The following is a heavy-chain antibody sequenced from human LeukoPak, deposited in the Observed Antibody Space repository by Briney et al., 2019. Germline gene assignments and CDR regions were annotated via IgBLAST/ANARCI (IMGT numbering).Heavy chain of an antibody. J-gene: IGHJ5*02. Sequence: GDSVKVSCKGSGYTFRSYGITWVRQAPGQGLEWMGWISGYNGYTHYAHNLQGRVTMTTDTSTSTAYMELRSLRSDDTAVYYCARDEARYSSGYYPNWFDPWGQGTLVTVSS. CDR2: ISGYNGYT. CDR1: GYTFRSYG. V-gene: IGHV1-18*01. D-gene: IGHD3-22*01. CDR3: ARDEARYSSGYYPNWFDP.